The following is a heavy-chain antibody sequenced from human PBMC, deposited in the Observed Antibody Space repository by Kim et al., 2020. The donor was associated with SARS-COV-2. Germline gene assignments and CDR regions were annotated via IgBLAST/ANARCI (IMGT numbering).Heavy chain of an antibody. CDR1: GFTFGDFY. CDR2: ITTDSETI. J-gene: IGHJ4*02. V-gene: IGHV3-11*01. CDR3: ASGDTYGGYYFDL. D-gene: IGHD3-22*01. Sequence: GGSLRLSCAASGFTFGDFYMTWIRQTPGKGLEWVSYITTDSETIYYADSVKDRFTISRDNANNSLYLQMNSLRAEDTAVYYCASGDTYGGYYFDLWGRGTLVTVSS.